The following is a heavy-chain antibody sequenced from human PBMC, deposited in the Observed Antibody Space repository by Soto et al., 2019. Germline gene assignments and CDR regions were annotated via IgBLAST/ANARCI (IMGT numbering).Heavy chain of an antibody. Sequence: ASVKVSCKASGYTFTGYYIHWVRQAPGQGLEWMGWINPNSGGTNYAQKFQGWVTMTRDTSISTAYMELSRLRSDDTAVYYCARDRYSSSWYQYPYYYYGMDVWGQGTTVTVSS. V-gene: IGHV1-2*04. CDR1: GYTFTGYY. CDR3: ARDRYSSSWYQYPYYYYGMDV. J-gene: IGHJ6*02. CDR2: INPNSGGT. D-gene: IGHD6-13*01.